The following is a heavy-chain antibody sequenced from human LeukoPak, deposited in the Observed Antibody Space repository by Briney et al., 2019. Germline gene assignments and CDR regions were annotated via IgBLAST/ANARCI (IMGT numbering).Heavy chain of an antibody. D-gene: IGHD3-10*01. V-gene: IGHV4-34*01. CDR2: INHSGSP. Sequence: SETLSLTCAVYGGSFSDYYWSWIRQPPGKGLEWIGEINHSGSPNYNLSLKRRVTISINTYKNQFSLKLTSVTAADTAVFYCARGPYYYGSGSNYKPNAYGYWGQGTLVTVSS. CDR1: GGSFSDYY. J-gene: IGHJ4*02. CDR3: ARGPYYYGSGSNYKPNAYGY.